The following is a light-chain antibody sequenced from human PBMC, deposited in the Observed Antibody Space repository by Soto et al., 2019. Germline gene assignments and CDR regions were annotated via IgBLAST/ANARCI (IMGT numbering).Light chain of an antibody. CDR2: EVS. J-gene: IGLJ1*01. Sequence: QSALTQPASVSGSPGQSITISCTGTSSDVGAYNYVSWFQQHPGKAPTLIISEVSNRPSGVSNRFSGSKSGNAASLTISGLQAEEEAAYFCFSFTTDWTHVFGAGTKVTVL. V-gene: IGLV2-14*01. CDR3: FSFTTDWTHV. CDR1: SSDVGAYNY.